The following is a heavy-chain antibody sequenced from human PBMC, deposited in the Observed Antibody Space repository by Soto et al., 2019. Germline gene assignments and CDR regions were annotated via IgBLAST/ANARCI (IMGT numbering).Heavy chain of an antibody. V-gene: IGHV3-11*06. D-gene: IGHD2-15*01. J-gene: IGHJ5*02. CDR3: AREVVVARTWGYDP. CDR2: ISISGTDI. CDR1: GFIFSGYY. Sequence: GGSLRLSCAASGFIFSGYYMTWIRQAPGKGLECISYISISGTDINYADSVKGRFTISRDNVKNSLYLQMNNLSADDTAVYYCAREVVVARTWGYDPWGQGTLVTVSS.